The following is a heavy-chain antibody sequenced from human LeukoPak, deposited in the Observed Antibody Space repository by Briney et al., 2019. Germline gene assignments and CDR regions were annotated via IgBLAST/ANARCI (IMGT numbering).Heavy chain of an antibody. J-gene: IGHJ6*02. D-gene: IGHD3-22*01. V-gene: IGHV1-2*04. CDR2: INPNSGGT. CDR3: ARDRGLYYYDSSGMDV. Sequence: ASVKVSCKASGYTFTGYYMHWVRQAPGQGLEWMGWINPNSGGTNYAQKFQGWVTMTRDTSISTAYMELSRLRSDDTAVYYCARDRGLYYYDSSGMDVWGQGTTVTVSS. CDR1: GYTFTGYY.